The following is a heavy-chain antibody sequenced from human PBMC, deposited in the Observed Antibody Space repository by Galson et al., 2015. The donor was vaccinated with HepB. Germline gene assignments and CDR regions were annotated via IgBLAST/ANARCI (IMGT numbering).Heavy chain of an antibody. CDR2: ILPIFGST. J-gene: IGHJ4*02. V-gene: IGHV1-69*13. CDR1: GGSFSRNA. Sequence: SVKVSCKASGGSFSRNAISWVRQAPGQGLEWMGGILPIFGSTDYAQKFQGRVTITADESTSTADMDLSSLRSEDTAVYYCARGGGTLFGGVIQYYFDYWGQGTLVTVSS. CDR3: ARGGGTLFGGVIQYYFDY. D-gene: IGHD3-3*01.